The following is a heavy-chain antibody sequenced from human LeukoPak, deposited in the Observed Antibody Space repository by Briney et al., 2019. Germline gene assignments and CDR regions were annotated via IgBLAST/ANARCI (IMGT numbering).Heavy chain of an antibody. D-gene: IGHD2-21*02. V-gene: IGHV4-59*13. CDR2: SYYSGST. J-gene: IGHJ4*02. Sequence: SETLSLTCAVSGGSISSFYWSWIRQPPGQGLELVGYSYYSGSTNYNPSLKSRVTISVDTSKNQFSLKLTSVTAVDTAVYYCARGVVVTAGETFDYWGQGTLVTVSS. CDR3: ARGVVVTAGETFDY. CDR1: GGSISSFY.